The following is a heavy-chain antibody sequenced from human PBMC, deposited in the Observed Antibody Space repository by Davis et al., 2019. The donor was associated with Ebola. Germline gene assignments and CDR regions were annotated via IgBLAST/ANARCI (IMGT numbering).Heavy chain of an antibody. CDR3: ARGGDSSASDY. J-gene: IGHJ4*02. CDR2: INHGGSS. D-gene: IGHD3-22*01. CDR1: GGSFSGHY. Sequence: MPGGSLRLSCAVYGGSFSGHYWSWIRQPPGKGLEWIGEINHGGSSNYNPSLKSRVTISVDTSKNQFSLKLSSVTAADTAVYYCARGGDSSASDYWGQGTLVTVSS. V-gene: IGHV4-34*01.